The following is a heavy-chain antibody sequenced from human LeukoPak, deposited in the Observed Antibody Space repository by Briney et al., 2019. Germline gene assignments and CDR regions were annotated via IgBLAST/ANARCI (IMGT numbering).Heavy chain of an antibody. CDR3: ARTPYYYGMDV. CDR1: GFTFSSYW. CDR2: INNDGSST. Sequence: GGSLRLSCGASGFTFSSYWMHWVRQAPGKGLVWVSRINNDGSSTTYADSVKGRFTISRDNAKNTLYLQMNRLRAEDTAVYYCARTPYYYGMDVWGQGTTVTVSS. J-gene: IGHJ6*02. V-gene: IGHV3-74*01.